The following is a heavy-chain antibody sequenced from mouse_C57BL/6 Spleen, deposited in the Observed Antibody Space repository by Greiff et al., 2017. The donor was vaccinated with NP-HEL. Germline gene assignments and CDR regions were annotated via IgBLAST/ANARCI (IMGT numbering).Heavy chain of an antibody. Sequence: GGGLVQPKGSLKLSCAASGFSFNTYAMHWVRQAPGKGLEWVARIRSKSNNYATYYADSEKDRLTISRDDSESMLYLHINNLKTEDTAMYYCVRHTLFDYWGQGTTLTVSP. CDR1: GFSFNTYA. CDR3: VRHTLFDY. V-gene: IGHV10-1*01. J-gene: IGHJ2*01. CDR2: IRSKSNNYAT.